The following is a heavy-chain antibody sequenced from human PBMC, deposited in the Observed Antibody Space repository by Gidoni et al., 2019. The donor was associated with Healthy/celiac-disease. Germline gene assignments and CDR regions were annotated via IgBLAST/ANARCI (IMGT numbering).Heavy chain of an antibody. J-gene: IGHJ3*02. CDR2: INDGNGNT. CDR3: AREPGYRAFDI. Sequence: QVQLVQSGAEVRKPGASVQVSCQASGYTFPSYAIHWVRQAPGQRLEWMGWINDGNGNTKYSQKFQGRVTSNRDTSASTAYMELSSLRSEDTAVYYGAREPGYRAFDIWGQGTMVTVSS. V-gene: IGHV1-3*01. CDR1: GYTFPSYA. D-gene: IGHD5-12*01.